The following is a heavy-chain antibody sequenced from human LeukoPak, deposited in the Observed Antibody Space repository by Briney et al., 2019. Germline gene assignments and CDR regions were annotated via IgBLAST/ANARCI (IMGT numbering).Heavy chain of an antibody. J-gene: IGHJ6*02. CDR2: ISYNGGNK. D-gene: IGHD3-10*01. V-gene: IGHV3-30-3*01. CDR1: GFTPTSYA. Sequence: PGGSPRLSRAASGFTPTSYATRWGRPTPDERLWWVAVISYNGGNKYYADSVKGRFTISRDNSKNTLYLQMNSLRAQGTAVYYCSSNAALRYYGLGSYYKASGMDVWGQGTTVTVSS. CDR3: SSNAALRYYGLGSYYKASGMDV.